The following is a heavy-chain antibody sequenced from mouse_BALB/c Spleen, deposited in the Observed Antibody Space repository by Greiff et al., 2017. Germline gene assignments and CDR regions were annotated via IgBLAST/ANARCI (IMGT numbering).Heavy chain of an antibody. V-gene: IGHV2-4-1*01. J-gene: IGHJ3*01. Sequence: QVQLQQSGPGLVQPSQSLSITCTVSGFSLTSYGVHWVRQSPGKGLEWLGVIWSGGSTDYNAAFISRLSISKDNSKSQVFFKMNSLQADDTAIYYCARILYGNGFAYWGQGTLVTVSA. CDR1: GFSLTSYG. CDR2: IWSGGST. D-gene: IGHD2-1*01. CDR3: ARILYGNGFAY.